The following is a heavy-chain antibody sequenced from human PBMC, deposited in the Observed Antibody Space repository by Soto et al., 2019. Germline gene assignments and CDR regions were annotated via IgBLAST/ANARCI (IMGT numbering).Heavy chain of an antibody. CDR2: MNPNSGNT. D-gene: IGHD5-12*01. CDR1: GYPFSTYD. J-gene: IGHJ5*02. V-gene: IGHV1-8*01. CDR3: ARTLSGYYGS. Sequence: QVQLVQSGAEVKKPGASVRVSCKASGYPFSTYDISWVRQATGQGLEWLGWMNPNSGNTGYAQKFQGRVTMTRDTSISTAYMEMSNLRSEDTATYYCARTLSGYYGSWGQGTLVTVSS.